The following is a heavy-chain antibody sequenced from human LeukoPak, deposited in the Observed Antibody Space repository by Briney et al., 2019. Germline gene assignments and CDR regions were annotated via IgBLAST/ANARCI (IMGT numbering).Heavy chain of an antibody. J-gene: IGHJ3*02. Sequence: GGSLRLSCAASGFTFSSYGMSWVRQAPGKGLGWVSAISGSGGSTYYADSVKGRFTISRDNSKNTLYLQMNSLRAEDTAVYYCAKETPNYGGYFGAFDIWGQGTMVTVSS. D-gene: IGHD2-15*01. CDR1: GFTFSSYG. CDR2: ISGSGGST. V-gene: IGHV3-23*01. CDR3: AKETPNYGGYFGAFDI.